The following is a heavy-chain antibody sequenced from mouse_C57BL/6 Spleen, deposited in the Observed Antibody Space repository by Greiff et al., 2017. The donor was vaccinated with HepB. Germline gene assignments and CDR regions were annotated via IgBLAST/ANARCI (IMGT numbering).Heavy chain of an antibody. CDR3: ARERPYYAMDC. V-gene: IGHV5-17*01. Sequence: EVHLVESGGGLVKPGGSLKLSCAASGFTFSDYGMHWVRQAPEKGLEWVAYISSGSSTIYYADTVKGRFTISRDNAKNTLFLQMTSLRSEDTAMYYCARERPYYAMDCWGQGTSVTVSS. J-gene: IGHJ4*01. D-gene: IGHD2-12*01. CDR2: ISSGSSTI. CDR1: GFTFSDYG.